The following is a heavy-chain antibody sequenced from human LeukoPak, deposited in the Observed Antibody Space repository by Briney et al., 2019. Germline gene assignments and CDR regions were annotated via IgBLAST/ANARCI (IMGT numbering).Heavy chain of an antibody. V-gene: IGHV4-34*01. J-gene: IGHJ4*02. Sequence: SETLSLTCAVYGGSFSGYYWSWIRQPPGKGLEWIGEINHSGSTNYNPSLKSRVTISVDTSKNQFSLKLSSVTAADTAVYYCATGYCSSTSCYTPLDYSGQGTLVTVSS. D-gene: IGHD2-2*02. CDR3: ATGYCSSTSCYTPLDY. CDR1: GGSFSGYY. CDR2: INHSGST.